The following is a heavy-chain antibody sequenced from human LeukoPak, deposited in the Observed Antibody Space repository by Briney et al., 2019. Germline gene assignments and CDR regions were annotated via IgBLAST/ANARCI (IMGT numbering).Heavy chain of an antibody. D-gene: IGHD3-10*01. J-gene: IGHJ4*02. V-gene: IGHV3-30*02. CDR3: AKDLFGSGSYEY. CDR1: GLTFSTAD. CDR2: IRSGGNSK. Sequence: PGGSLRLSCAASGLTFSTADMHWDRQAPGKGLEWVAFIRSGGNSKSYADSVKGRFTISRDNSQNTLFLQMNSLRAEDTAVYYCAKDLFGSGSYEYWGQGTLVTVSS.